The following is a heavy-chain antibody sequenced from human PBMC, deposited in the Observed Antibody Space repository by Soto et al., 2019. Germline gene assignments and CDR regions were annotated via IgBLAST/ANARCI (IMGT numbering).Heavy chain of an antibody. J-gene: IGHJ5*02. CDR2: IYPGDSDT. D-gene: IGHD6-13*01. CDR1: GYSFTSYW. V-gene: IGHV5-51*01. Sequence: PGESLKISCKGSGYSFTSYWIGWVRQMPGKGLEWMGIIYPGDSDTRYSPSFQGQVTISADKSISTAYLQWSSLKASDTAMYYCARHISPSIAAAGTWFDPWGQGTLVTVSS. CDR3: ARHISPSIAAAGTWFDP.